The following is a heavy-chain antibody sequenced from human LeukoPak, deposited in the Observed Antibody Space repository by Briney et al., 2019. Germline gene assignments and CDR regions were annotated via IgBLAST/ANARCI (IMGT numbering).Heavy chain of an antibody. V-gene: IGHV3-23*01. CDR2: ISGNGGNT. J-gene: IGHJ4*02. Sequence: HPGGSLRLSCAASGFTFSSYAMSWVRQAPGKGLEWVSAISGNGGNTYYADSVKGRFTISRDNSKNTLYLQMNSLRAEDTAVYYCAKDGPDFWSATDYWDQGTLVTVSS. D-gene: IGHD3-3*01. CDR1: GFTFSSYA. CDR3: AKDGPDFWSATDY.